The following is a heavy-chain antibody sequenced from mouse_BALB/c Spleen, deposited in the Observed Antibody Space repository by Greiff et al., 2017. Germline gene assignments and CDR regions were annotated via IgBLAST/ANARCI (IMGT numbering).Heavy chain of an antibody. CDR1: GFTFSSYA. V-gene: IGHV5-9-4*01. CDR3: AREDGDGYSHFDY. Sequence: EVKLMESGGGLVKPGGSLKLSCAASGFTFSSYAMSWVRQSPEKRLEWVAEISSGGSYTYYPDTVTGRFTISRDNAKNTLYLEMSSLRSEDTAMYYCAREDGDGYSHFDYWGQGTTLTVSS. D-gene: IGHD2-3*01. CDR2: ISSGGSYT. J-gene: IGHJ2*01.